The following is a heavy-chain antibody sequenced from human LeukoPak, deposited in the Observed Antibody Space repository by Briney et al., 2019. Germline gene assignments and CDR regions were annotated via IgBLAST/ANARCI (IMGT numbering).Heavy chain of an antibody. CDR3: ARGSDYYYYYMDV. Sequence: GGSLRLSCAASGFTFSGAWMHWVRQDPGKGLVWVSLIKSDGSAIYADSVKGRFTMSRDNAKNTLYLQMNSLRAEDTAVYYCARGSDYYYYYMDVWGKGTTVTISS. V-gene: IGHV3-74*01. CDR2: IKSDGSA. CDR1: GFTFSGAW. D-gene: IGHD3-10*01. J-gene: IGHJ6*03.